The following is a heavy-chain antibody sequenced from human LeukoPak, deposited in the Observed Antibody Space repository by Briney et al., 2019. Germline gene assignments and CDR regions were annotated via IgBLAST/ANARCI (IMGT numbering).Heavy chain of an antibody. CDR3: ARHSVYSSGWYD. D-gene: IGHD6-19*01. J-gene: IGHJ4*02. Sequence: ASVKVSCKASGGTFSSYAISWVRQAPGQGLEWMGGIIPIFGTANYAQKFQGRVTITADESTSTAYMELGSLRSEDTAVYYCARHSVYSSGWYDWGQGTLVTVSS. CDR1: GGTFSSYA. V-gene: IGHV1-69*13. CDR2: IIPIFGTA.